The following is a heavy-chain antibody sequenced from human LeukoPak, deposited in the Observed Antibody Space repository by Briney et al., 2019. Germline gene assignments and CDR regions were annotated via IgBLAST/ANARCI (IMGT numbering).Heavy chain of an antibody. D-gene: IGHD3-16*02. V-gene: IGHV3-23*01. CDR2: ISGSGGST. CDR3: AKDTDSGGYVWGSYRYRPCHFDY. Sequence: LTGGSLRLSCAASGFTFSSYGMYWVRQAPGKGLEWVSAISGSGGSTYYADSVKGRFTISRDNSKNTLYLQMNSLRAEDTAVYYCAKDTDSGGYVWGSYRYRPCHFDYWGQGTLVTVSS. J-gene: IGHJ4*02. CDR1: GFTFSSYG.